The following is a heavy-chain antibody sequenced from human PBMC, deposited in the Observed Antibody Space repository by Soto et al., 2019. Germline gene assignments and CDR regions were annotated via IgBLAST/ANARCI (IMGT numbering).Heavy chain of an antibody. CDR3: AKARCSTANCYVPDY. Sequence: GGSLRLSCAASGFTFSTYTMSWVRQAPGKGLEWVSVISGSGGSPSYADSVQGRFTISRDNPKNTLYLQMSSLRVEDTAMYYCAKARCSTANCYVPDYWGQGTLVTVSS. V-gene: IGHV3-23*01. D-gene: IGHD2-2*01. J-gene: IGHJ4*02. CDR1: GFTFSTYT. CDR2: ISGSGGSP.